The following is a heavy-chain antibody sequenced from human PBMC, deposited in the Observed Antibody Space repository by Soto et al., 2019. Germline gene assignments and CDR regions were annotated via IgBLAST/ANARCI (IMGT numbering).Heavy chain of an antibody. J-gene: IGHJ4*02. V-gene: IGHV1-18*01. CDR1: GYTFTSYG. CDR3: ARDRGKDGGHY. D-gene: IGHD3-10*01. Sequence: QVQLVQSGAEVKKPGASVKVSCKASGYTFTSYGISWVRQAPGQGLEWMGWISAYNGNTNYAQKIQGRVTMTPDTPRSTAHLELRSLSSDDTGVYYCARDRGKDGGHYWGQGTLVTVSS. CDR2: ISAYNGNT.